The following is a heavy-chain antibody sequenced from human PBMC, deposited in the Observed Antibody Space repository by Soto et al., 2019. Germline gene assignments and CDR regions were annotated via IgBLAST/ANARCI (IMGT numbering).Heavy chain of an antibody. J-gene: IGHJ5*02. CDR1: GYSISSGYY. CDR2: VYYSGTT. V-gene: IGHV4-61*01. CDR3: ARDVIAPPYYVDP. Sequence: SETLSLTCAVSGYSISSGYYWGWIRQPPGKGLEWIGYVYYSGTTNYNPFLKSRVTLSLDKSTNQFSLKMNSVTAADTAEDYCARDVIAPPYYVDPRGHGTRITV. D-gene: IGHD3-22*01.